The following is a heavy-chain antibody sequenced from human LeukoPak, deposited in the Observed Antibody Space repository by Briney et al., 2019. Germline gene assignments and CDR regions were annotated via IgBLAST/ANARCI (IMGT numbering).Heavy chain of an antibody. CDR1: GGTFISYA. D-gene: IGHD2-2*01. CDR2: IIPIFGTA. V-gene: IGHV1-69*13. Sequence: SVKVSCKASGGTFISYAISWVRQAPGQGLEWMGGIIPIFGTANYAQKFQGRVTITADESTSTAYMELSSLRSEDTAVYYCARDYMTKIVVVPAEPGWFDPWGQGTLVTVSS. CDR3: ARDYMTKIVVVPAEPGWFDP. J-gene: IGHJ5*02.